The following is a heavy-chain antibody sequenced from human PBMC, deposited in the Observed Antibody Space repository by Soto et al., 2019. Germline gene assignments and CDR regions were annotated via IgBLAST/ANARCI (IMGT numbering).Heavy chain of an antibody. CDR2: IIPLLSTS. V-gene: IGHV1-69*08. CDR1: GGPFSNDI. CDR3: SRDSPIGSTFSGYDAIDY. D-gene: IGHD5-12*01. J-gene: IGHJ4*02. Sequence: QVQLEQSGAEVKKPGSSVRVSCKASGGPFSNDIITWVRQAPGQGLEWMGRIIPLLSTSTYAQKFQRRLTITADRSTGTAYMDLKTLTSADTAVYYCSRDSPIGSTFSGYDAIDYWGQGTRITVSS.